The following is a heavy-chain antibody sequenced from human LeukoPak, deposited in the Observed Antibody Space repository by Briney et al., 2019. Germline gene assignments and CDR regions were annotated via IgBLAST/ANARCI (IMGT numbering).Heavy chain of an antibody. CDR1: GGSFSGYY. Sequence: SETLSVICAVYGGSFSGYYWSWIRQPPGKGLEWIGEINHSGSTNYNPSLKSRVTISVDTSKNQFSLKLSSVTAADTAVYYCAKRDYDFSSGYSSFDYWGQGTLVTVSS. CDR2: INHSGST. D-gene: IGHD3-3*01. CDR3: AKRDYDFSSGYSSFDY. J-gene: IGHJ4*02. V-gene: IGHV4-34*01.